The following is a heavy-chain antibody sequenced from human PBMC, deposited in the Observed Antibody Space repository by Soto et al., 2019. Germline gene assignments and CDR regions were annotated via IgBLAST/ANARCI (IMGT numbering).Heavy chain of an antibody. CDR3: ARDSTVAGDYYGMVV. Sequence: QVQLQESGPGLVKPSETLSLTCTVSGGSISSYYWSWIRQPPGKGLEWIGYIYYSGSTNYNPSLKSRVTISVDISKIQFSLKLSSVTAPDTAVYYCARDSTVAGDYYGMVVWGQGTTVTVSS. V-gene: IGHV4-59*01. CDR1: GGSISSYY. CDR2: IYYSGST. J-gene: IGHJ6*02. D-gene: IGHD6-19*01.